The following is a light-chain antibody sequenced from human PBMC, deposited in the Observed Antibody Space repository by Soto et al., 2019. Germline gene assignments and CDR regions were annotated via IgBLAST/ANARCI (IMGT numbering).Light chain of an antibody. CDR1: HSNIGRNS. Sequence: QSVLTQPPSAPGTPGQRVTIPSSGTHSNIGRNSVNWYLQLPGTAPRLLIFSSNQRPLGVPDRFSGSRSGTSASLAITGLRSEDDAYYYCAAWDDSLNGRVFGGGTQLTVL. J-gene: IGLJ3*02. CDR2: SSN. CDR3: AAWDDSLNGRV. V-gene: IGLV1-44*01.